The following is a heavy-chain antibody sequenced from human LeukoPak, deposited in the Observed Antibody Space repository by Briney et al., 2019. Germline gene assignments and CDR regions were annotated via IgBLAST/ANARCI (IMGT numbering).Heavy chain of an antibody. V-gene: IGHV1-46*01. CDR2: INPTGGST. D-gene: IGHD1-26*01. CDR3: ARDNSVGDNAWWFDP. J-gene: IGHJ5*02. CDR1: GYTFTAYA. Sequence: GASVKVSCKASGYTFTAYAMIWVRQAPGQGLEWMGLINPTGGSTGYAQKFQGRVTMTRDMSTSTDYMELSSLRSEDTAIYYCARDNSVGDNAWWFDPWGQGTLVTVSS.